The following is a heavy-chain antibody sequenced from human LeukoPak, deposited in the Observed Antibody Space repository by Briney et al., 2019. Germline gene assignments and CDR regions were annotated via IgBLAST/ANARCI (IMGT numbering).Heavy chain of an antibody. CDR2: IIPIFGTA. Sequence: SVKVSCKASGGTFSSYAISWVRQAPGQGLEWMGGIIPIFGTANYAQKFQGRVTITTDESTSTAYMELSSLRSEDTAVYYCARTGGYCSSTSCYRDDYYYYYMDVWGKGTTVTVSS. CDR1: GGTFSSYA. V-gene: IGHV1-69*05. D-gene: IGHD2-2*02. J-gene: IGHJ6*03. CDR3: ARTGGYCSSTSCYRDDYYYYYMDV.